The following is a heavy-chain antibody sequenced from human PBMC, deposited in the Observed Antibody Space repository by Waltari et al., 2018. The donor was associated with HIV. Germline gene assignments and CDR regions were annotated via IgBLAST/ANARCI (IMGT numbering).Heavy chain of an antibody. CDR1: RFTFTAYY. CDR3: ARDWWQLPSGGYFFDY. J-gene: IGHJ4*02. V-gene: IGHV1-2*02. CDR2: INPKRGVT. Sequence: QVQLVQSGAEVKKPGASVKVSCTASRFTFTAYYVHWVRQAPGQGLEWMGWINPKRGVTHFAQNFQGRTNMTRDTSIKTAYLELSRLQSDDTAVYYCARDWWQLPSGGYFFDYWGQGTLVTVSS. D-gene: IGHD2-15*01.